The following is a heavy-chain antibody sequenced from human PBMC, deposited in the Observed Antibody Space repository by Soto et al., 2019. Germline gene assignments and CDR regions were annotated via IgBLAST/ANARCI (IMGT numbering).Heavy chain of an antibody. J-gene: IGHJ4*02. V-gene: IGHV1-69*08. CDR3: ARDLHCSSTSCYAGLDY. D-gene: IGHD2-2*01. Sequence: QVQLVQSGAEVKKPGSSVKVSCKASGGTFSSYTISWVRQAPVQGLEWMGRIIPILGIANYAQKFQGRVTITADKSTSTAYMELSSLRSEDTAVYYCARDLHCSSTSCYAGLDYWGQGTLVTVSS. CDR2: IIPILGIA. CDR1: GGTFSSYT.